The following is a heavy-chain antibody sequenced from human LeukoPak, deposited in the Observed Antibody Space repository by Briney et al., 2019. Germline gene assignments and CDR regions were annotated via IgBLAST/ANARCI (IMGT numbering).Heavy chain of an antibody. CDR1: GGSISSGDYY. Sequence: SQTLSLTCTVSGGSISSGDYYWSWIRQPPGKGLEWIGYIYYSGSTYYNPSLKSRVTISVDTSKNQFSLKLSSVTAADTAVYYCARLPYSREGYYFDYWGQGTLVTVSS. D-gene: IGHD6-13*01. V-gene: IGHV4-30-4*01. J-gene: IGHJ4*02. CDR3: ARLPYSREGYYFDY. CDR2: IYYSGST.